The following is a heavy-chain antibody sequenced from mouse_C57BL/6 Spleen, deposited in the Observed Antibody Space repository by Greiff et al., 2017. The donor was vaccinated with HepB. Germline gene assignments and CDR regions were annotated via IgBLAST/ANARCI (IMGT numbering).Heavy chain of an antibody. CDR1: GYTFTSYW. CDR2: IDPSDSYT. Sequence: QVQLQQSGAELVMPGASVKLSCKASGYTFTSYWMHWVKQRPGQGLEWIGEIDPSDSYTNYNQKFKGKSTLTVDKSSSTAYMQLSSLTSEDSAVYYCARLDYPMDYWGQGTSVTVSS. CDR3: ARLDYPMDY. J-gene: IGHJ4*01. V-gene: IGHV1-69*01.